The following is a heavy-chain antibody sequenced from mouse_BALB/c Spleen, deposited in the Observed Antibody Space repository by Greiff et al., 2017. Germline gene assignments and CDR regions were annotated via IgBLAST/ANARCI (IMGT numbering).Heavy chain of an antibody. Sequence: EVKLMESGPGLVKPSQSLSLTCTVTGYSITSDYAWNWIRQFPGNKLEWMGYISYSGSTSYNPSLKSRISITRDTSKNQFFLQLNSVTTEDTATYYCARHYYRYDGYYYAMDYWGQGTSVTVSS. CDR2: ISYSGST. D-gene: IGHD2-14*01. CDR3: ARHYYRYDGYYYAMDY. CDR1: GYSITSDYA. V-gene: IGHV3-2*02. J-gene: IGHJ4*01.